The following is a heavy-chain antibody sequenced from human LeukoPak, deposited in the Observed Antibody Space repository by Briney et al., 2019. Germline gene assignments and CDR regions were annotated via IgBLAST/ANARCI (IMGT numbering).Heavy chain of an antibody. CDR3: GRETDFGVVTN. V-gene: IGHV6-1*01. J-gene: IGHJ4*02. CDR1: GDTFTRNNTD. CDR2: TYYRSRWYN. D-gene: IGHD3-3*01. Sequence: SQTLSLTCAISGDTFTRNNTDWNWIRQSPWRGLVWLGRTYYRSRWYNDYAVSGKSRIAIDTDTSKNHFSLPLNSVTPEHTAIYYWGRETDFGVVTNWGQGTLVTVSS.